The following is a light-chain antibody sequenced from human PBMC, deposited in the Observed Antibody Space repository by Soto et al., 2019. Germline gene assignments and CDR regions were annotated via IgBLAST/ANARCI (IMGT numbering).Light chain of an antibody. J-gene: IGKJ1*01. CDR3: QVRDVWPT. CDR2: NAS. CDR1: QSLSTS. Sequence: IVLTQSPATLSLSPGERAALSCRASQSLSTSLAWYQHKPGQAPRLIIYNASKRAPGLPARFSGSGSGTDFTLTISSLEPEDFAVYYCQVRDVWPTFGQGTKVEIK. V-gene: IGKV3-11*01.